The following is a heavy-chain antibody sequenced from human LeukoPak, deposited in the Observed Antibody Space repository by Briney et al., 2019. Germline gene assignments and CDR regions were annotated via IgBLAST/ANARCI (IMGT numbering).Heavy chain of an antibody. CDR1: GFSFSSYG. Sequence: GGSLRLSCAASGFSFSSYGIHWVRQAPGKGLEWVAFINYDGNNKYFADSVKGRFAISRDNSKNTLYLQMNSLRAEDTAVYYCAKDLTDYDFWSGYTTLYNWFDPWGQGTLVTVSS. V-gene: IGHV3-30*02. D-gene: IGHD3-3*01. CDR3: AKDLTDYDFWSGYTTLYNWFDP. CDR2: INYDGNNK. J-gene: IGHJ5*02.